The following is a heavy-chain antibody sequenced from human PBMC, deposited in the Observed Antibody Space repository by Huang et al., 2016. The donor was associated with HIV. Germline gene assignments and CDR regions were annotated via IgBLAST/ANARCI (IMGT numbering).Heavy chain of an antibody. D-gene: IGHD3-3*01. CDR2: VNDSGAT. CDR1: GGSFTGNY. V-gene: IGHV4-34*02. CDR3: ARQWTILEWLLGLDV. Sequence: QMQLQQRGAGLLKPSETLSLTCGVSGGSFTGNYLTWIRQAPGKCLEWIGEVNDSGATNYNPSRNGRVTISLDKSNRELSRNLRSVTAADTAVYYCARQWTILEWLLGLDVWGQGTTVIVSS. J-gene: IGHJ6*02.